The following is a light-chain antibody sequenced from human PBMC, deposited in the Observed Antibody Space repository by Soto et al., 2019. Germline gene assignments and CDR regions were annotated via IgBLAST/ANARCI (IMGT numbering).Light chain of an antibody. J-gene: IGKJ1*01. CDR2: AAS. V-gene: IGKV1-39*01. Sequence: DIQMTQSPSSLSASVGDRVTITCRASQSISSYLNWYQQKPGKAPKLLIYAASSLQSGVPSRFSCSESGTDFTLTISSLQPEDFATYYCQQSYSTPRWTFGQGTKVEIK. CDR3: QQSYSTPRWT. CDR1: QSISSY.